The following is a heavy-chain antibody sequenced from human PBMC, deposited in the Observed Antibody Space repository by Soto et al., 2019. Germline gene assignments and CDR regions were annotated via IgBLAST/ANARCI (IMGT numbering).Heavy chain of an antibody. CDR1: GFSVSDYG. CDR3: ARDQGRASANGPLGNGMDV. Sequence: SLRLSCAASGFSVSDYGVHWVRQAPGKGLEWLTIIWFDASHEYYADSVKGRFTISRDNSNNTLYLQLNGLTADDTAVYFCARDQGRASANGPLGNGMDVWGQGTAVTVSS. D-gene: IGHD2-8*01. V-gene: IGHV3-33*01. CDR2: IWFDASHE. J-gene: IGHJ6*02.